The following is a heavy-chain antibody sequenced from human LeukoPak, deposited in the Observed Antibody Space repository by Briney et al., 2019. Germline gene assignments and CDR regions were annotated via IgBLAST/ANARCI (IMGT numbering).Heavy chain of an antibody. CDR3: ARLRPPSSGYYYAFDY. CDR2: ISSSSSTI. D-gene: IGHD3-22*01. V-gene: IGHV3-48*01. CDR1: GFTFSSYS. Sequence: PGGSLRLSCAASGFTFSSYSMNWVLQAPGKGLEWVSYISSSSSTIYYADSVKGRFTISRDNAKNSLYLQMNSLRAEDTAVYYCARLRPPSSGYYYAFDYWGQGALVTVSS. J-gene: IGHJ4*02.